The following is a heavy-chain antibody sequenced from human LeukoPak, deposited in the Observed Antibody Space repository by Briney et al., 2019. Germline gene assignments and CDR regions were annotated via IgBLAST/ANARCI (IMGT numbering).Heavy chain of an antibody. CDR2: IKQDGSEK. Sequence: GGSLRLSCAASGFTFSSYWMSWVRQAPGKGLEWVANIKQDGSEKYYVDSVKGRFTISRDNAKNSLYLQMNSLRAEDTAVYYCAKDTGHYNWDYWGQGTLVTVSS. CDR1: GFTFSSYW. V-gene: IGHV3-7*01. CDR3: AKDTGHYNWDY. J-gene: IGHJ4*02. D-gene: IGHD5-24*01.